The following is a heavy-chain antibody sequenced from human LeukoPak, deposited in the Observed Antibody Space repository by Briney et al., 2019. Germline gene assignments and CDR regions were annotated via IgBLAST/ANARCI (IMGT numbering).Heavy chain of an antibody. CDR1: GDSVSSNSAA. CDR2: TYFRSQWYN. V-gene: IGHV6-1*01. Sequence: SQTLSLTCAISGDSVSSNSAAWNWIRQSPSRGLEWLGRTYFRSQWYNDYAVSVKSRIIINPDTSKNQFSLHLNSVTPEDTAVYYCARGWEPYSSSLDYWGQGTLVTVSS. D-gene: IGHD6-13*01. CDR3: ARGWEPYSSSLDY. J-gene: IGHJ4*02.